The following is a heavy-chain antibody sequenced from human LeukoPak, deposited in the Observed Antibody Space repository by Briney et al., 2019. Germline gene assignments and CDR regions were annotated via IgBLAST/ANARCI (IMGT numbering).Heavy chain of an antibody. CDR2: IYYSGSI. CDR3: ARARSGSYYAGGY. J-gene: IGHJ4*02. CDR1: GGSISSSSYY. Sequence: SETLSLTCTVSGGSISSSSYYWGWIRQPPGKGLEWIGSIYYSGSIYYNPSLKSRVTISVDTSKNQFSLKLSSVTAADTAVYYCARARSGSYYAGGYWGQGTLVTVSS. D-gene: IGHD1-26*01. V-gene: IGHV4-39*01.